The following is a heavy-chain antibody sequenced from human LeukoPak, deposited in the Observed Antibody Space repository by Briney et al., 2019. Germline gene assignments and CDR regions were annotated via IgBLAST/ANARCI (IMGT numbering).Heavy chain of an antibody. V-gene: IGHV3-48*04. CDR2: ISSSGSTI. J-gene: IGHJ6*03. CDR3: AKDYYDSSGYYYLQLYYYYYYMDV. CDR1: GFTFSSYG. D-gene: IGHD3-22*01. Sequence: GGSLRLSCAASGFTFSSYGMHWVRQAPGKGLEWVSYISSSGSTIYYADSVKGRFTISRDNAKNSLYLQMNSLRAEDTAVYYCAKDYYDSSGYYYLQLYYYYYYMDVWGKGTTVTISS.